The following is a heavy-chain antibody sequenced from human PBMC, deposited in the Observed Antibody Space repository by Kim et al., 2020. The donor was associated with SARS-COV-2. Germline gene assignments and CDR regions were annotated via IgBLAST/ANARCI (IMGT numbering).Heavy chain of an antibody. CDR1: GFTFNSYG. Sequence: GGSLRLSCAASGFTFNSYGMSWVRQAPGKGLEWVSTISGSGGNTYYADSVKGRFTISRDNSKNTLYLQMNSLRAEDTAVYFCFRGSGKNCFDPWGQGTLVTVSS. J-gene: IGHJ5*02. V-gene: IGHV3-23*01. D-gene: IGHD3-10*01. CDR2: ISGSGGNT. CDR3: FRGSGKNCFDP.